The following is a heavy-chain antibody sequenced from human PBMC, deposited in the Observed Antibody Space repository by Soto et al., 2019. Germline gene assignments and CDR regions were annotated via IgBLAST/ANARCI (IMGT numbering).Heavy chain of an antibody. Sequence: GSLRVSLAAFSVSLSSYGMHWVRKTPGKGLEWVAVISYDGSNKYYADSVKGRFTISRDNSKNTLYLQMNSLRAEDTAVYYCAKKQYKLLYAYYYGMDVWGQGTTVTVSS. CDR3: AKKQYKLLYAYYYGMDV. CDR1: SVSLSSYG. V-gene: IGHV3-30*18. D-gene: IGHD2-2*02. CDR2: ISYDGSNK. J-gene: IGHJ6*02.